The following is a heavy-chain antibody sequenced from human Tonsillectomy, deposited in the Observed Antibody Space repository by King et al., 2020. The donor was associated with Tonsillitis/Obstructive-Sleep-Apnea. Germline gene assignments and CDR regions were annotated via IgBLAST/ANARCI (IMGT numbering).Heavy chain of an antibody. CDR3: ARHNGRDYGSFRFEP. D-gene: IGHD3-10*01. CDR1: GFGFSAYW. J-gene: IGHJ5*02. CDR2: IYPGDSDT. Sequence: QLVQSGAEVKKPGESLKISCKGSGFGFSAYWIAWVRQTPGKGLEWMGIIYPGDSDTRYSPSFEGQVTISADKSITTAYLQWSSLKASDTAMYYCARHNGRDYGSFRFEPWGQGTLVTVSS. V-gene: IGHV5-51*01.